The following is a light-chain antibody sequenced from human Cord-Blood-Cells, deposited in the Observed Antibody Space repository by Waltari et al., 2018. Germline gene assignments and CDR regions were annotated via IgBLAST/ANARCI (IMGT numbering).Light chain of an antibody. CDR1: QSVSSSY. V-gene: IGKV3-20*01. J-gene: IGKJ2*01. Sequence: EIVLTQSPGTLSLSHGERATLSCRASQSVSSSYLAWYQQKPGQAPRLLIYGASSRATGIPDRFSGSGSGTDFTLTISRLEPEDFAVYYCQQYGSSPLTFGQGTKLEIK. CDR3: QQYGSSPLT. CDR2: GAS.